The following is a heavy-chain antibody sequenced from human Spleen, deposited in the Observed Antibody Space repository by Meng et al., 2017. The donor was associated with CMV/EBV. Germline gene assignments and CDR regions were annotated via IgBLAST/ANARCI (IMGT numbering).Heavy chain of an antibody. CDR2: ISAYNGKT. V-gene: IGHV1-18*01. Sequence: ASVKVSCMASGYTFTSYGISWVRQAPVQGLEWMGWISAYNGKTNYAQKLQGRVTMTTDTSTSTAYMELRFLRSDDTAVYYFAKDWVGATGGDNWFDPWGQGTLVTVSS. CDR1: GYTFTSYG. J-gene: IGHJ5*02. D-gene: IGHD1-26*01. CDR3: AKDWVGATGGDNWFDP.